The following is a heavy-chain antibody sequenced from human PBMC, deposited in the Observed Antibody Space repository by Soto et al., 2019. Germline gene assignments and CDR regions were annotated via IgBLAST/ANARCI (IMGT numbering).Heavy chain of an antibody. V-gene: IGHV1-18*01. CDR2: ISGHNGNT. Sequence: QVQLVQSGAEVKKPGASVKVSCKASGYTFTNHGISWVRQAPGQGLEWLGWISGHNGNTKSAQRLQGRVTMTTDTSTSTAYMELRGLKSDDTAVYYCARDLYPLSYYFDYWGQGTLVTVSS. CDR3: ARDLYPLSYYFDY. J-gene: IGHJ4*02. CDR1: GYTFTNHG.